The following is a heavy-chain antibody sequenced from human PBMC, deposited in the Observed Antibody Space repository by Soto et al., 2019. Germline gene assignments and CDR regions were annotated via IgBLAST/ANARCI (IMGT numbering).Heavy chain of an antibody. J-gene: IGHJ4*02. CDR3: AKDIGAILWFGVHFDY. V-gene: IGHV3-23*01. CDR1: GFTFSSYA. CDR2: ISGSGGST. D-gene: IGHD3-10*01. Sequence: EVQLLESGGGLVQPGGSLRLSCAASGFTFSSYAMSWVRQAPGKGLEWVSAISGSGGSTYYADPVKGRFTISRDNSKNTRYRQMNSLRAEDTAVYYGAKDIGAILWFGVHFDYWGQGALVTVSS.